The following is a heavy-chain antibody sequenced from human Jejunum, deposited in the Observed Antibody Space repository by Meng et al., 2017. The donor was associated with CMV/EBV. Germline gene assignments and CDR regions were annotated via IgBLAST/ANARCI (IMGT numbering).Heavy chain of an antibody. J-gene: IGHJ4*02. CDR3: AAGFNRADY. V-gene: IGHV3-74*01. CDR2: ISTDGNSA. CDR1: GFTFSSYW. D-gene: IGHD1-14*01. Sequence: SCAASGFTFSSYWMHWVRQAPGKGLLWASRISTDGNSATYADSVKGRFTISRDNAKNTLYLQMSNLRAEDTAVYYCAAGFNRADYWGQGTLVTVSS.